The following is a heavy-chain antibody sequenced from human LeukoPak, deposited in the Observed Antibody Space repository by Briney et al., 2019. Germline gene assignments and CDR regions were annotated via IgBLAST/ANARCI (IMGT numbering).Heavy chain of an antibody. J-gene: IGHJ4*02. D-gene: IGHD3-16*01. Sequence: SETLSLTCIVPGYSISSDYYWGWIRQPPGKGLEWIGSISLSGSTYYNPSLKSRVTMSVDTSKNQFSLKLSSVTAADTAVYYCATDGRFLGSSYYFDYWGQGTLVTVSS. CDR2: ISLSGST. CDR3: ATDGRFLGSSYYFDY. V-gene: IGHV4-38-2*02. CDR1: GYSISSDYY.